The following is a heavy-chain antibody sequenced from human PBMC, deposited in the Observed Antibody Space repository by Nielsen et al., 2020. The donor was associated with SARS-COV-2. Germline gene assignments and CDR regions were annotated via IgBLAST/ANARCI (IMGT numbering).Heavy chain of an antibody. V-gene: IGHV4-30-2*01. D-gene: IGHD3-16*01. CDR3: ARGGRITFGGADDAFDI. CDR1: GGSISSGGYS. J-gene: IGHJ3*02. Sequence: LRLSCAVSGGSISSGGYSWSWIRQPPGKGLEWIGYTYHSGRTYYNPSLKSRVTISVDRSKNQFSLKLSSVTAADTAVYYCARGGRITFGGADDAFDIWGQGTMVTVSS. CDR2: TYHSGRT.